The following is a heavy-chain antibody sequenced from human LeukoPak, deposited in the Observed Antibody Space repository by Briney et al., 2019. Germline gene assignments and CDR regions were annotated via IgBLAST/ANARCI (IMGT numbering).Heavy chain of an antibody. V-gene: IGHV3-23*01. Sequence: GGSLRLSCAASGFSLSSHAMSWVRQAPGKGLEWVSATSSSDAGTYYADSVRGRFTISRDNSKNTLYLQMNSLRAEDTAVYYCARGPSGYHNTGGQGTLVTVSS. CDR2: TSSSDAGT. CDR1: GFSLSSHA. D-gene: IGHD5-12*01. J-gene: IGHJ4*02. CDR3: ARGPSGYHNT.